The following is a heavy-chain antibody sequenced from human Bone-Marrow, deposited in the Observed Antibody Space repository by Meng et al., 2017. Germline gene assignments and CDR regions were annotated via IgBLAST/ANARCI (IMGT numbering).Heavy chain of an antibody. CDR2: INPNSGGT. CDR3: ARDDTAMVNGVDGMDV. V-gene: IGHV1-2*02. Sequence: QGRRVESGAEVKKPGASVKVSCKASGYTFTGYYMHWGRQAPGQGLEWMGWINPNSGGTNYAQKFQGRVTMTRDTSISTAYMELSRLRSDDTAVYYCARDDTAMVNGVDGMDVWGQGTTVTVSS. CDR1: GYTFTGYY. J-gene: IGHJ6*02. D-gene: IGHD5-18*01.